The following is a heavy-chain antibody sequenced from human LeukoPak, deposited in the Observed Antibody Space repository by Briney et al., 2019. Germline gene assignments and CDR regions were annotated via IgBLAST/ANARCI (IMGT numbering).Heavy chain of an antibody. D-gene: IGHD2-15*01. J-gene: IGHJ6*03. CDR1: GYTFTSYA. CDR3: ARIFQGPKVVGYYYMDV. Sequence: ASVKVSCKSSGYTFTSYAVNWVRQAPGQGLEWMGWINTNTGNPTYAQGFTGRFVFSLDTSVSTAYLQISSLKAEDTAVYYCARIFQGPKVVGYYYMDVWGKGTTVTVSS. V-gene: IGHV7-4-1*02. CDR2: INTNTGNP.